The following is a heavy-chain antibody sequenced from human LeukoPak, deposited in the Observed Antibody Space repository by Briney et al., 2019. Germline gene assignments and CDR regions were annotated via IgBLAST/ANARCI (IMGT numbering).Heavy chain of an antibody. CDR2: IIPIFGTA. CDR1: GGTFSSYA. D-gene: IGHD6-13*01. V-gene: IGHV1-69*06. Sequence: ASVKVSCKASGGTFSSYAISWVRQAPGQGLEWMGGIIPIFGTANYAQKFQGRVTITADKSTSTAYMELSSLRSEDTAVYYCASESSSSGGHNWFDPRGQGTLVTVSS. J-gene: IGHJ5*02. CDR3: ASESSSSGGHNWFDP.